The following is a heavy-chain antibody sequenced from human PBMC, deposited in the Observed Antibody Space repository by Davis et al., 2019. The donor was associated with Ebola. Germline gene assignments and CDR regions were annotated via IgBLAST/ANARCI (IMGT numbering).Heavy chain of an antibody. CDR3: ARKGYHSGYDWAFDY. CDR2: IYYSGST. CDR1: GGSISSYY. Sequence: SETLSLTCTASGGSISSYYWSWIRQPPGKGLEWIGYIYYSGSTNYNPSLKSRVTISVDTSKNQFSLKLSSVTAADTAVYYCARKGYHSGYDWAFDYWGQGTLVTVSS. D-gene: IGHD5-12*01. V-gene: IGHV4-59*12. J-gene: IGHJ4*02.